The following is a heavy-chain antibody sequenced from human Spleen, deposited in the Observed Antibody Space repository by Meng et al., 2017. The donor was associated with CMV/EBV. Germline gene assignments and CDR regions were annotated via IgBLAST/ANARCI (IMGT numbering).Heavy chain of an antibody. CDR2: IKSKNDGGTT. CDR3: TTTPLVVGADY. V-gene: IGHV3-15*01. CDR1: GFTFSNAW. Sequence: CALSGFTFSNAWMSWVRQATGKGLEWVGRIKSKNDGGTTDYAAPVKGRFTISRDDSKNTLYLQMNSLKTEDTAVYYCTTTPLVVGADYWGQGTLVTVSS. D-gene: IGHD2-21*01. J-gene: IGHJ4*02.